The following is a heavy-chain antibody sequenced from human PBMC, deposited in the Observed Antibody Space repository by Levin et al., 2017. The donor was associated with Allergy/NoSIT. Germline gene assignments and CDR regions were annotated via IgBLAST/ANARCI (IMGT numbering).Heavy chain of an antibody. V-gene: IGHV1-2*06. J-gene: IGHJ4*02. CDR3: ARECRNDNCASGN. CDR1: GYTFTGYY. D-gene: IGHD1-1*01. Sequence: ASVKVSCKASGYTFTGYYIHWVRQAPGQGLEWMGRISPSRGATDYAQKFQGRVTVTRDTSISTVYMEMNSLRSDDTAMYYCARECRNDNCASGNWGQGTLVTVSS. CDR2: ISPSRGAT.